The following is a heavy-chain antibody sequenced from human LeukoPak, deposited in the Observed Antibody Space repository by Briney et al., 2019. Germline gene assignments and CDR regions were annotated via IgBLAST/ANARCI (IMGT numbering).Heavy chain of an antibody. V-gene: IGHV3-66*01. CDR1: GFTVSSNY. CDR2: IYRDGST. Sequence: GGSLRLSCAASGFTVSSNYVGWVRQAPGKGQEWVSVIYRDGSTYYADSVKGRFTISRDNSKNTLYLQMNNLRVEDTAVYYCARVMTAITNWFDPWGQGTLVTVSS. D-gene: IGHD2-21*02. CDR3: ARVMTAITNWFDP. J-gene: IGHJ5*02.